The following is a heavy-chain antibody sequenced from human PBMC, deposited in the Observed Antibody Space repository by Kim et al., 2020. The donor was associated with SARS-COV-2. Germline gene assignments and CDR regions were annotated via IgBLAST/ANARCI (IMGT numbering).Heavy chain of an antibody. D-gene: IGHD3-10*01. V-gene: IGHV4-34*01. J-gene: IGHJ4*02. CDR1: GGSFSGYY. CDR2: INHSGST. Sequence: SETLSLTCAVYGGSFSGYYWSWIRQPPGKGLEWIGEINHSGSTNYNPSLKSRVTISVDTSKNQFSLKLSSVTAADTAVYYCARGLPKTYYYGSGSYLDYWGQGTLVTVSS. CDR3: ARGLPKTYYYGSGSYLDY.